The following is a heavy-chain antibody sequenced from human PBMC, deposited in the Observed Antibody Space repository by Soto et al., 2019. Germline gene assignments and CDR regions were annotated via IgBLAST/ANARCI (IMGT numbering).Heavy chain of an antibody. V-gene: IGHV4-61*01. Sequence: PSETLSLTCTVSGGSVSSGTYYWNWIRQPPGKGLEWIGYIYYSGNTNYNPSLKSRVTISVDTSKNQFSLKMSSVTAADTAVYYCARENGRRWLLPNYFDYWGRGTQVTVSS. CDR1: GGSVSSGTYY. J-gene: IGHJ4*02. CDR2: IYYSGNT. D-gene: IGHD1-26*01. CDR3: ARENGRRWLLPNYFDY.